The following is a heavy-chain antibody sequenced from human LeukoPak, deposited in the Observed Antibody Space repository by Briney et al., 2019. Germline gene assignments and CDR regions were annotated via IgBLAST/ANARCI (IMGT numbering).Heavy chain of an antibody. CDR3: ARLSKGRYFDYIFDH. Sequence: SETLSLTCTVSGGSVSSYEYYWGWIRQPPGKGLEWIGLTYYSGSTYYNPSLKSRLTMSVDTSKNQFSLKMSSVTAADTAVYYCARLSKGRYFDYIFDHWGQGALVTVSS. CDR1: GGSVSSYEYY. V-gene: IGHV4-39*01. D-gene: IGHD3-9*01. CDR2: TYYSGST. J-gene: IGHJ4*02.